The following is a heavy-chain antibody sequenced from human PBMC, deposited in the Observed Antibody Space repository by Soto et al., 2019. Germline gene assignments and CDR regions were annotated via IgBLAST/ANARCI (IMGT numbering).Heavy chain of an antibody. CDR1: GFTFNTYG. CDR2: ISYGGSDK. D-gene: IGHD2-2*02. CDR3: AKSPNFYCSSPNCYKYYFDY. Sequence: PGGSLRLSCAASGFTFNTYGMHWVRQAPGKGLEWVAVISYGGSDKFYADSVKGRFTISRDNSKNALYLQMSSLRPEDTAIYYCAKSPNFYCSSPNCYKYYFDYWGQGTLVTVSS. J-gene: IGHJ4*02. V-gene: IGHV3-30*18.